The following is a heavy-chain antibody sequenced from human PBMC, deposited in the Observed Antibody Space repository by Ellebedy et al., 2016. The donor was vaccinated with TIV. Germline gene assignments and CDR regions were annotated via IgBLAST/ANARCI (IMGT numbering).Heavy chain of an antibody. D-gene: IGHD4-23*01. CDR3: ARVGNYYGGNPSYYFDY. CDR1: GYTFTSYG. V-gene: IGHV1-69*10. CDR2: IIPILGKA. Sequence: AASVKVSCKASGYTFTSYGISWVRQAPGHGLEWMGGIIPILGKANYAQKFHGRVTITADESTSTAYMELSSLRSEDTAVYYCARVGNYYGGNPSYYFDYWGQGTLVTVSS. J-gene: IGHJ4*02.